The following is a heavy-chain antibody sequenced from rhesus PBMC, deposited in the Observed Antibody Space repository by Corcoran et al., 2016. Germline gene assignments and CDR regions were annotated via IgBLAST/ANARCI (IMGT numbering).Heavy chain of an antibody. V-gene: IGHV4S2*01. Sequence: QVQLQESGPGLVRPSETLPLTCAVSGASISSYYWSWIRQAPGKGLDWIGRFYGMGESTDYNPSLRSRVTISIDTSKNQFSLKLSSVTAADTGMYYCARSGVSDFDYWGQGVLVTVSS. CDR3: ARSGVSDFDY. CDR2: FYGMGEST. J-gene: IGHJ4*01. D-gene: IGHD3-34*01. CDR1: GASISSYY.